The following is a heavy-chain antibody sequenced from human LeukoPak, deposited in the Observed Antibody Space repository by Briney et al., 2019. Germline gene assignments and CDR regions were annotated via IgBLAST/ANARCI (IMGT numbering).Heavy chain of an antibody. J-gene: IGHJ5*02. D-gene: IGHD2-2*01. Sequence: SETLSLTCTVSGGSISSSSYYWGWIRQPPGKGLEWIGSIYYSGSTYYNPSLKSRVTISVDTSKNQFSLKLSSVTAADTAVYYCARDSYCSSTSCLRGPFDPWGQGTLVTVSS. CDR2: IYYSGST. V-gene: IGHV4-39*07. CDR3: ARDSYCSSTSCLRGPFDP. CDR1: GGSISSSSYY.